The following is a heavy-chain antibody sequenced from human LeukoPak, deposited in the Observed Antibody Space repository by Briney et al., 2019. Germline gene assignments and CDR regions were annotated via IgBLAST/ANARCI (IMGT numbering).Heavy chain of an antibody. Sequence: PGGSLRLSCAASGFTFSSYAMHWVRQAPGKGLEWVAVIPYDGSNKYYADSVKGRFTISRDNSKNTLYLQMNSLRAEDTAVYYCARDLIVVVPAAIKAGSDWFDPWGQGTLVTVSS. CDR2: IPYDGSNK. CDR3: ARDLIVVVPAAIKAGSDWFDP. J-gene: IGHJ5*02. V-gene: IGHV3-30*04. CDR1: GFTFSSYA. D-gene: IGHD2-2*01.